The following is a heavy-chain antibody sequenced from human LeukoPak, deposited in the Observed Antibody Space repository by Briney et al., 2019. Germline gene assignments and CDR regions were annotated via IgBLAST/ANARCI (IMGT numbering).Heavy chain of an antibody. D-gene: IGHD3-22*01. J-gene: IGHJ4*02. CDR1: GGSISSSSYY. CDR2: IYYSGST. CDR3: ARFGVFGYYDSSGYYSPLDY. Sequence: SETLSLTCTVSGGSISSSSYYWGWIRQPPGKGLEWIGSIYYSGSTYYNPSLKSRVTISVDTSKNQFSLKLSSVTAADTAVYYCARFGVFGYYDSSGYYSPLDYWGQGTLVTVSS. V-gene: IGHV4-39*07.